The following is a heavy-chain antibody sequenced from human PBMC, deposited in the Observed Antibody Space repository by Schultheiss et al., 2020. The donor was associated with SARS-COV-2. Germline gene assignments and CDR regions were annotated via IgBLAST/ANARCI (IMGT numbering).Heavy chain of an antibody. V-gene: IGHV3-74*01. CDR1: GFTVSSNY. D-gene: IGHD1-26*01. CDR2: INSDGSGT. J-gene: IGHJ4*02. Sequence: GGSLRLSCAASGFTVSSNYMSWVRQAPGKGLEWVSRINSDGSGTRYADSVKGRFTISRDNSKNTLYLQMNSLRAEDTAVYYCAREGSGSYFDYWGQGTLVTVSS. CDR3: AREGSGSYFDY.